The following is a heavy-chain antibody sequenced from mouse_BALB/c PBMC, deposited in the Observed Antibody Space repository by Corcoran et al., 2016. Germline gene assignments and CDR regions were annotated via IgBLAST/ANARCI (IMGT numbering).Heavy chain of an antibody. J-gene: IGHJ1*01. CDR1: GFNIKDTY. CDR3: ARWDWYFDV. Sequence: EVQLQQSGAELVKPGASGKLSCTSSGFNIKDTYMHWVKQRPEQGLEWIGRIDPANGNTKYDPKFQGKATRTADTSSNTAYLQLSSLTSEDTAVYYCARWDWYFDVWGAGTTVTVSS. CDR2: IDPANGNT. V-gene: IGHV14-3*02.